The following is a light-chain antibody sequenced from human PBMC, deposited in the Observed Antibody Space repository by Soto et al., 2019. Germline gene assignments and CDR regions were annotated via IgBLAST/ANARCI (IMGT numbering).Light chain of an antibody. CDR3: QQYNNWWT. Sequence: EVVMTQSPATLSVSPGERATLSCRASQSVSNNLAWYQQKPGQAPGLLIYGASTRATGIPARFSGSGSGTEFTLTISSLQSEDFAVYYCQQYNNWWTFGQGTKVEIK. J-gene: IGKJ1*01. CDR2: GAS. V-gene: IGKV3-15*01. CDR1: QSVSNN.